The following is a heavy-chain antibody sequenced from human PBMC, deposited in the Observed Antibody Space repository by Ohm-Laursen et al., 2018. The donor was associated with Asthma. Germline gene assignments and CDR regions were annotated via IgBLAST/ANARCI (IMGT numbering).Heavy chain of an antibody. Sequence: SLRLFCAPSGLALSNACMSWVRQAPGKGLEWVGRIKSNTDGGTTHYAAPVKGRFTISRDDSKNTLYLQINSLKTEDTTVYYCTTEGVRSGRIELDYRGQGTLATVSS. CDR3: TTEGVRSGRIELDY. J-gene: IGHJ4*02. D-gene: IGHD3-22*01. V-gene: IGHV3-15*01. CDR1: GLALSNAC. CDR2: IKSNTDGGTT.